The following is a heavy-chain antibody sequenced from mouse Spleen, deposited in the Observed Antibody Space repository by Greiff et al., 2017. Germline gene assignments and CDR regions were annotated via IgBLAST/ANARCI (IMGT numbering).Heavy chain of an antibody. J-gene: IGHJ4*01. V-gene: IGHV5-4*01. Sequence: EVKLVESGGGLVKPGGSLKLSCAASGFTFSSYAMSWVRQTPEKRLEWVATISDGGSYTYYPDNVKGRFTISRDNAKNNLYLQMSHLKSEDTAMYYCARDYGSSYDVYAMDYWGQGTSVTVSS. CDR2: ISDGGSYT. CDR3: ARDYGSSYDVYAMDY. D-gene: IGHD1-1*01. CDR1: GFTFSSYA.